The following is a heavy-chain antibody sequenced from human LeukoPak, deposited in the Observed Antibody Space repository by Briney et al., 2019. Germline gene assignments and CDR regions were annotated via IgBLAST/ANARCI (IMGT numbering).Heavy chain of an antibody. CDR1: GFTFSSYS. J-gene: IGHJ5*02. CDR3: ARDRIAARDWFDP. CDR2: ISSSSSYI. Sequence: GGSLRLSCAASGFTFSSYSMNWVRQAPGKGLEWVSSISSSSSYIYYADSVKGRFTISRDNAKNSLYLQMNSLRAEDTAVYYCARDRIAARDWFDPWGQGTLVTVSS. V-gene: IGHV3-21*01. D-gene: IGHD6-6*01.